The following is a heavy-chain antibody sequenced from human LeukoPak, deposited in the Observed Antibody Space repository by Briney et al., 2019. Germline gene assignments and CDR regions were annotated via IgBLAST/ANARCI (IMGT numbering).Heavy chain of an antibody. Sequence: SETLSLTCTVSGGSISSYYWSWIRQPPGKGLEWIGYIYYSGSTNYNPSLKSRVTISVDTSKNQFSLKLSSVTAADTAVYYCARYRTDYDSSGYYSNWFDPWGQGALVTVSS. CDR1: GGSISSYY. D-gene: IGHD3-22*01. J-gene: IGHJ5*02. CDR3: ARYRTDYDSSGYYSNWFDP. V-gene: IGHV4-59*08. CDR2: IYYSGST.